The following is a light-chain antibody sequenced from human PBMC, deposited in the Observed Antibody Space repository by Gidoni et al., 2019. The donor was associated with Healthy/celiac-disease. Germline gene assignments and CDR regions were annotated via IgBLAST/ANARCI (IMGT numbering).Light chain of an antibody. CDR2: DAS. J-gene: IGKJ2*02. Sequence: EIVLTQSPATLSLSPGERATLSCRASQSVSSYLAWYQQKPGQAHRLLIYDASNRATGLPARFSGSGSGTDFTLTISSLAPDDFAVYYCQQRSNWPRTFGQGTKLEIK. CDR3: QQRSNWPRT. CDR1: QSVSSY. V-gene: IGKV3-11*01.